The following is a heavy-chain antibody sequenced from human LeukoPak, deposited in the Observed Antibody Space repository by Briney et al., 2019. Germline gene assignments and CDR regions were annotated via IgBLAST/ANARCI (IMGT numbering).Heavy chain of an antibody. V-gene: IGHV1-8*01. CDR3: ARVSSSWRRDFDY. CDR1: GYTFTSYD. CDR2: MNPNSGNT. J-gene: IGHJ4*02. Sequence: ASVKVSCKASGYTFTSYDINWVRQATGQGLEWMGWMNPNSGNTGYAQKFQGRVTMTRNTSISTAYMELSSLRSEDTAVYYRARVSSSWRRDFDYWGQGTLVTVSS. D-gene: IGHD6-13*01.